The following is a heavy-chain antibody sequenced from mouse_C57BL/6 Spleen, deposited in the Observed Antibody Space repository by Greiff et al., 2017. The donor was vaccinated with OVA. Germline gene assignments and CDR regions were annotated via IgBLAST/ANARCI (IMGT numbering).Heavy chain of an antibody. CDR1: GFTFSSYT. CDR3: ASQNWYYFDY. CDR2: ISGGGGNT. V-gene: IGHV5-9*01. D-gene: IGHD4-1*01. J-gene: IGHJ2*01. Sequence: EVKLQESGGGLVKPGGSLKLSCAASGFTFSSYTMSWVRQTPEKRLEWVATISGGGGNTYYPDSVKGRFTISRDNAKNTLYLQMSSLRSEDTALYYCASQNWYYFDYWGQGTTLTVSS.